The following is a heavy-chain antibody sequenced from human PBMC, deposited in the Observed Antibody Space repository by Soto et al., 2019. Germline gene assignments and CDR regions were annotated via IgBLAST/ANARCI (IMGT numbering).Heavy chain of an antibody. CDR2: IFSNDEK. CDR3: ARILWSGGSCWFDP. J-gene: IGHJ5*02. CDR1: GLSLSNAKMG. D-gene: IGHD2-15*01. V-gene: IGHV2-26*01. Sequence: SGPTPVNPTETVTMTCTVPGLSLSNAKMGVSWIRQPPGKALEWLAHIFSNDEKSYSTSLKSRLTISKDTSKSQVVLTMTNMDPVDTATYYCARILWSGGSCWFDPWGQGTLVTVSS.